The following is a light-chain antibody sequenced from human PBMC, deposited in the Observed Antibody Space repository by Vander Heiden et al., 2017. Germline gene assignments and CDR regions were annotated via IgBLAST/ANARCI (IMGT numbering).Light chain of an antibody. CDR2: GNS. J-gene: IGLJ2*01. CDR3: QSYDSSLSCVV. Sequence: QSVLTQPPSVSGAPGQRVTISCPGSSSNIGAGYDVHWYQQLPGTAPKLLIYGNSKRPSGVPDRFSGSKSGTSASLAITGLQAEDEADYYCQSYDSSLSCVVFGGGTKLTVL. CDR1: SSNIGAGYD. V-gene: IGLV1-40*01.